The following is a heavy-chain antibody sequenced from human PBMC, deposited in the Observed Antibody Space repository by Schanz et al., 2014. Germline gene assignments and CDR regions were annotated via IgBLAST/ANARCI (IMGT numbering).Heavy chain of an antibody. Sequence: EVQLVESGGGLVKPGGSLRLSCTASRIIFGTYSMNWIRQTPKGLEWVSAISGSGGSTVYADSVKGRFTISRDNSMNTVYLQMNSLRSDDAAVYYCARAQGVIRLYYGVDVWGQGTTVTVSS. D-gene: IGHD3-10*01. V-gene: IGHV3-23*04. CDR3: ARAQGVIRLYYGVDV. CDR1: RIIFGTYS. CDR2: ISGSGGST. J-gene: IGHJ6*02.